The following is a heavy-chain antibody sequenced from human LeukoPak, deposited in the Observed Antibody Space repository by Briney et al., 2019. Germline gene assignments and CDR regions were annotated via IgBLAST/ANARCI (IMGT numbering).Heavy chain of an antibody. CDR3: ARGWALLSYFDY. V-gene: IGHV3-53*01. J-gene: IGHJ4*02. CDR1: GFTVSSNY. D-gene: IGHD2/OR15-2a*01. Sequence: GGSLRLSCAASGFTVSSNYMSWVRQAPGKGLEWVSVIFSGDTTYYADSVKGRFTISRDNSKNTLYLQMNSLRAEDTAVYYCARGWALLSYFDYWGQGTLVTASS. CDR2: IFSGDTT.